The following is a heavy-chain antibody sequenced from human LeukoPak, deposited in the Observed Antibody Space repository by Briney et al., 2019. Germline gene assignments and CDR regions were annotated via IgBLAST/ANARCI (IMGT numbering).Heavy chain of an antibody. CDR2: IYSGGNT. CDR1: GCTVSSNS. Sequence: GGSLRLSCTVSGCTVSSNSMSWVRQAPGKGLEWVSFIYSGGNTHNTDSVKGRFTISRDNSKNTLSLLVTSLRPEDTAMYYCARDAYDFGSGYSYYYYYMDVWGKGTTVTVSS. D-gene: IGHD3-3*01. CDR3: ARDAYDFGSGYSYYYYYMDV. J-gene: IGHJ6*03. V-gene: IGHV3-53*05.